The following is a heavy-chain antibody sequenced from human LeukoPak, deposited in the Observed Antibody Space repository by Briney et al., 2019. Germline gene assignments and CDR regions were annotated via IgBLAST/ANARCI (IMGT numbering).Heavy chain of an antibody. CDR1: GYRFTSYG. CDR2: ISAYNGNT. Sequence: ASVKVSCKASGYRFTSYGISCVRQAPGQGLKWMGWISAYNGNTNYAQKLQGRVTMTTDTSTSTAYMELRSLRSDDTAVYYCARGGDGDILTGLVFDYWGQGTLVTVSS. D-gene: IGHD3-9*01. V-gene: IGHV1-18*01. CDR3: ARGGDGDILTGLVFDY. J-gene: IGHJ4*02.